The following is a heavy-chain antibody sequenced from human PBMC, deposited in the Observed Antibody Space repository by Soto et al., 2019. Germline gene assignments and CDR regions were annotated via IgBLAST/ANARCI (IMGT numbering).Heavy chain of an antibody. CDR2: INAGNGNT. CDR3: ARARDPFYGSGSYAWFDP. CDR1: GYTFTSYA. Sequence: ASVKVSCKASGYTFTSYAMHWVRQAPGQRLEWMGWINAGNGNTKYSQKFQGRVTITRDTSASTAYMELSSLRSEDTAVYYCARARDPFYGSGSYAWFDPWGQGTLVTVS. D-gene: IGHD3-10*01. J-gene: IGHJ5*02. V-gene: IGHV1-3*01.